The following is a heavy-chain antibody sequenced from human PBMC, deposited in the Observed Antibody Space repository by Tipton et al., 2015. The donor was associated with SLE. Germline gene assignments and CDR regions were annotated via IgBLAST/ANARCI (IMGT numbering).Heavy chain of an antibody. CDR1: GFTFSSYG. Sequence: SLRLSCAASGFTFSSYGMHWVRQAPGKGLEWVAVISYDGSNKYYADSVKGRFTISRDNSKNTLYLQMNSLRAEDTAVYYCAKEARHYGDYEYFQLWGQGTLVTVSS. CDR3: AKEARHYGDYEYFQL. D-gene: IGHD4-17*01. CDR2: ISYDGSNK. V-gene: IGHV3-30*18. J-gene: IGHJ1*01.